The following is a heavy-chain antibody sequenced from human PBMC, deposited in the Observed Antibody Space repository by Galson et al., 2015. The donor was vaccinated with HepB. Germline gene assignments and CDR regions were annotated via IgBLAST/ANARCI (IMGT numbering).Heavy chain of an antibody. Sequence: PALVKPTQTLTLTCTFSGFSLRTSGMCVSWIRQPPGKALEWLARIDWDDDKYYSTSLKTRLTISKDTSKNQVVLTMTNMDPVDTATYYCARMEGFPTVTAYDYWGQGTLVTVSS. D-gene: IGHD4-17*01. CDR3: ARMEGFPTVTAYDY. J-gene: IGHJ4*02. V-gene: IGHV2-70*11. CDR2: IDWDDDK. CDR1: GFSLRTSGMC.